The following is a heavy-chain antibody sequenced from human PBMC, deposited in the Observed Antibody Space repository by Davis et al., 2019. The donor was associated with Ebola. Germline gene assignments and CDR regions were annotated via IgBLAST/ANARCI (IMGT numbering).Heavy chain of an antibody. CDR2: IIPIFGTA. CDR1: GGTFSSYA. J-gene: IGHJ6*02. CDR3: ARGGVVVPGAITYYYYGMDV. V-gene: IGHV1-69*06. D-gene: IGHD2-2*01. Sequence: AASVKVSCRASGGTFSSYAISWVRQAPGQGLEWMGGIIPIFGTANYAQKFQGRVTITADKSTSTAYMELSSLRSEDTAVYYCARGGVVVPGAITYYYYGMDVWGQGTTVTVSS.